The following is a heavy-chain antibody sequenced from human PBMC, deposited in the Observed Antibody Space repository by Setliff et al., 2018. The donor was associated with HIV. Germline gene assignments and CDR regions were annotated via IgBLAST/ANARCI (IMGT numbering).Heavy chain of an antibody. Sequence: GGSLRLSCAASGFTFSNAWMSWVRQAPGKGLEWVGRIKSKSDGGTTDYAAPVKGRFTMSRDDSKDTLYLQMNSLKTEDTAVYYCATVFGSGFFDYWGQGALVTVSS. CDR2: IKSKSDGGTT. CDR3: ATVFGSGFFDY. J-gene: IGHJ4*02. CDR1: GFTFSNAW. V-gene: IGHV3-15*01. D-gene: IGHD3-10*01.